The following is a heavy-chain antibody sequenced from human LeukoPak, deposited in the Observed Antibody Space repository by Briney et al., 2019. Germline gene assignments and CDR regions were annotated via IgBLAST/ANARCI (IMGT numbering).Heavy chain of an antibody. CDR3: ARVPPPNSGSHQNFDY. Sequence: IPIFGTANYAQKFQGRVTITADESTSTAYMELRSLRSDDTAVYYCARVPPPNSGSHQNFDYWGQGTLVTVSS. J-gene: IGHJ4*02. V-gene: IGHV1-69*01. CDR2: IPIFGTA. D-gene: IGHD1-26*01.